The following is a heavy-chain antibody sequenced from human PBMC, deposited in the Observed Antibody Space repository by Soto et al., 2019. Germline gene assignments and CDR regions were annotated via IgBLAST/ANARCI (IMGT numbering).Heavy chain of an antibody. CDR2: FYWDDDK. V-gene: IGHV2-5*02. CDR1: GFSLSATGVA. D-gene: IGHD5-12*01. J-gene: IGHJ6*03. Sequence: SGPTLVNPTQTLALTCTFSGFSLSATGVAVGWIRQPPGKALEWLALFYWDDDKRYSPSLKSRLSIMKDTSKNQVVLIMTNMDPVDTATYYCAHPTRLASVARGNHHYFLDVRGKGSSVTVSS. CDR3: AHPTRLASVARGNHHYFLDV.